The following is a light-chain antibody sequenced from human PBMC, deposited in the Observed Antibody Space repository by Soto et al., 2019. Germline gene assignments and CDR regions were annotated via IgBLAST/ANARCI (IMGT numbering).Light chain of an antibody. CDR2: AAS. CDR3: QQSYSTPQYT. CDR1: QSISRY. V-gene: IGKV1-39*01. J-gene: IGKJ2*01. Sequence: DIQMTQSPSSLSASVGDRVNITCRASQSISRYLNWYQQKPEKAPKLLIYAASSLQSGVPSRFSGSGSGTDVTLTVSSLQPEYFATYYCQQSYSTPQYTFGQGTKLEIK.